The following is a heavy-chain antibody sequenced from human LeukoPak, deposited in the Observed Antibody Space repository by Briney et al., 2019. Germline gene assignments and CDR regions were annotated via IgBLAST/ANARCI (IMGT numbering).Heavy chain of an antibody. Sequence: ASVKVSCKVSGYTVTELPMHWVRQAPGKGLEWMGGFDPEDGETIYAQKYQGRVTMTEDTSTDTAYMELSSLRSEDTAVYCCATRVGASGHYGMDVWGQGTTITVSS. CDR3: ATRVGASGHYGMDV. CDR2: FDPEDGET. D-gene: IGHD1-26*01. CDR1: GYTVTELP. J-gene: IGHJ6*02. V-gene: IGHV1-24*01.